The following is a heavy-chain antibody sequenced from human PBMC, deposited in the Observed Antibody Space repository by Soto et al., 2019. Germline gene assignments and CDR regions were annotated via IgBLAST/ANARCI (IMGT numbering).Heavy chain of an antibody. J-gene: IGHJ6*02. CDR2: IWYDGSNK. Sequence: GGSLRLSCAASGFTFSSYGMHWVRQAPGKGLEWVAVIWYDGSNKYYAESVKGRFAISRDNSKNTLYLQMNSLRAEDKTEYYCARDQFSYYVFWSGSVGYYYYYGMDVWGQGTTVTVSS. D-gene: IGHD3-3*01. CDR3: ARDQFSYYVFWSGSVGYYYYYGMDV. CDR1: GFTFSSYG. V-gene: IGHV3-33*01.